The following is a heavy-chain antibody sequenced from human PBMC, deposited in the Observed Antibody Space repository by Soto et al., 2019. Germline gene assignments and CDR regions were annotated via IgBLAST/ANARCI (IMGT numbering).Heavy chain of an antibody. V-gene: IGHV1-18*04. J-gene: IGHJ4*02. CDR2: IKAYSGNT. CDR1: GYTFSTST. CDR3: AIANYGDDDY. D-gene: IGHD4-17*01. Sequence: LVQSGAEAKKPGTSVKVSCKASGYTFSTSTISWVRQAPGQGLEWLGWIKAYSGNTNYAPKLQGRVTMTTDTSSSTAYLELRSVTNDDTAMYYGAIANYGDDDYWGQGTLVTVSS.